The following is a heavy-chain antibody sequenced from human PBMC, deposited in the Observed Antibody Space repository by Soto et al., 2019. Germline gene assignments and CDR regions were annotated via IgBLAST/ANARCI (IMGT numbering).Heavy chain of an antibody. CDR2: IKTKTDGETT. Sequence: GGSLRLSCAASGITFSKTRMSWVRQAPGKGLEWVGHIKTKTDGETTEYAAPVKGRFTISRDDSKNTLFLQMHSLKTEDTAVYYCTTVRITMIVLVNDYWGQGTRVTVSS. CDR3: TTVRITMIVLVNDY. V-gene: IGHV3-15*01. J-gene: IGHJ4*02. CDR1: GITFSKTR. D-gene: IGHD3-22*01.